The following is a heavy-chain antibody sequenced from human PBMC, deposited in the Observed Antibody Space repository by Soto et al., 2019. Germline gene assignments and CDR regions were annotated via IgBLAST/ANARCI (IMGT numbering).Heavy chain of an antibody. D-gene: IGHD6-19*01. CDR3: ARSGYSSGWYRFDY. V-gene: IGHV1-69*02. J-gene: IGHJ4*02. CDR2: IIPILGIA. CDR1: GGTFSSYT. Sequence: GXSVKVSFKASGGTFSSYTISLVRHTPGQGLEWMGRIIPILGIANYAQKFQGRVTITADKSTSTAYMELSSLRYEDTAVYYCARSGYSSGWYRFDYWGQGTLVTVSS.